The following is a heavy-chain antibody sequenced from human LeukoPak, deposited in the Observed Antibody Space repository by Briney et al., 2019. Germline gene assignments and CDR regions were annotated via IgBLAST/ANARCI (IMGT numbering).Heavy chain of an antibody. CDR2: IIPIFGTA. CDR1: GGTFSSYA. J-gene: IGHJ3*02. V-gene: IGHV1-69*13. CDR3: ARGTEPRRIVVVTVDAFDI. Sequence: ASVKVSCKASGGTFSSYAISWVRQAPGQGLEWMGGIIPIFGTANYAQKFQGRVTITADESTSTAYMELSSLRSEDTAVYYCARGTEPRRIVVVTVDAFDIWGQGTMVTVSS. D-gene: IGHD3-22*01.